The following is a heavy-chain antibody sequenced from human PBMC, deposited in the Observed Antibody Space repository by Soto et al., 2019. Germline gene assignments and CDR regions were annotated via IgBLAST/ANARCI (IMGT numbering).Heavy chain of an antibody. J-gene: IGHJ5*02. CDR3: ARDRSWLDP. CDR2: IIPIFGTA. V-gene: IGHV1-69*13. D-gene: IGHD3-10*01. Sequence: SVKVSCKSSVGTLSSYAIICVRQAPGQGLEWMGGIIPIFGTANYAQKFQGRVTITADESTSTAYMELSSRRSEDTAVYYCARDRSWLDPWGQGTLVTVSS. CDR1: VGTLSSYA.